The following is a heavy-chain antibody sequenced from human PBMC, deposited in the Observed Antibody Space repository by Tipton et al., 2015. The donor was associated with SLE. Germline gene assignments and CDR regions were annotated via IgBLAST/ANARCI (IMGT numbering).Heavy chain of an antibody. Sequence: TLSLTCNVSGGSIINNYWAWIRQPPGKGLEWIGYIYYTGSASYSPSLNSRVSMSVDTSRNQFSLKLRSVTAADTAVYYCARAGTGVANTYWYFDLWGRGTLVTVSS. D-gene: IGHD5-12*01. J-gene: IGHJ2*01. CDR2: IYYTGSA. V-gene: IGHV4-59*01. CDR3: ARAGTGVANTYWYFDL. CDR1: GGSIINNY.